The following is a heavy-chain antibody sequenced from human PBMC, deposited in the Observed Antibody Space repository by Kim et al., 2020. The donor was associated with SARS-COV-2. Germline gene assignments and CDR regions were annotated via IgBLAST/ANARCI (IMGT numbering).Heavy chain of an antibody. V-gene: IGHV3-30-3*01. Sequence: GGSLRLSCAASGFTFSSYAMHWVRQAPGKGLEWVAVISYDGSNKYYADSVKGRFTISRDNSKNTLYLQMNSLRAEDTAVYYCARGGSTVTIRAGLLVLDYYYYGMDVWGQGTTVTVSS. CDR3: ARGGSTVTIRAGLLVLDYYYYGMDV. CDR1: GFTFSSYA. CDR2: ISYDGSNK. J-gene: IGHJ6*02. D-gene: IGHD4-17*01.